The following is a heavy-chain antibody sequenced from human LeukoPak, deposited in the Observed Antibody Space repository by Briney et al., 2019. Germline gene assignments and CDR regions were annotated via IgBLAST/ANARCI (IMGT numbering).Heavy chain of an antibody. CDR3: ARQGDGYYMDV. Sequence: SETLSLTCTVSGGSISSYYWSWIRQPPGKGLEWIGYIYTSGSTNYNPSLKSRVTISVDTSKNQFSLKLSSVTAADTAAYYCARQGDGYYMDVWGKGTTVTVSS. V-gene: IGHV4-4*09. D-gene: IGHD3-16*01. CDR2: IYTSGST. CDR1: GGSISSYY. J-gene: IGHJ6*03.